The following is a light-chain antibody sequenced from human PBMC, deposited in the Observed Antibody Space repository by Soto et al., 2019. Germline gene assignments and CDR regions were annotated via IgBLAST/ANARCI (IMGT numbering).Light chain of an antibody. CDR1: QSISSW. V-gene: IGKV1-5*01. J-gene: IGKJ2*01. CDR3: QHYNSYYT. Sequence: DIQMTQSPSTLSASVGDRVTITCRASQSISSWLAWYQQKPGKAPKLLIYDASSLESGVPSRFSGSGSGTEFTLTISSLQPDDFATYYCQHYNSYYTFGQGTKVDI. CDR2: DAS.